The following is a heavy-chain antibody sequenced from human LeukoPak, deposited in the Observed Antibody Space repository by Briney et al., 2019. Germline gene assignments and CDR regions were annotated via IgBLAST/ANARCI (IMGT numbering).Heavy chain of an antibody. Sequence: ASVKVSCKASEYTFTSYYMHWVRQAPGQGLEWMGIINPSGGSTSFAQKFQGRVIMTRDTSTSTVYMELSSLRSEDTAVYYCARGVYVWWELHRNWFDPWGQGTLVTVSS. CDR1: EYTFTSYY. J-gene: IGHJ5*02. CDR3: ARGVYVWWELHRNWFDP. CDR2: INPSGGST. D-gene: IGHD1-26*01. V-gene: IGHV1-46*01.